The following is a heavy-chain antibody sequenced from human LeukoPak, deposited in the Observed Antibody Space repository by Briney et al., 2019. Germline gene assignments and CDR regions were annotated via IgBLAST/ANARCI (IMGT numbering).Heavy chain of an antibody. V-gene: IGHV3-11*04. D-gene: IGHD3-16*01. CDR1: GFTFSDYY. CDR2: ISSSGSTI. CDR3: ARDRDVRHYYFDY. Sequence: GGSLRLSCAASGFTFSDYYMSWIRQALGKGLEWVSYISSSGSTIYYADSVKGRFTISRDNAKNSLYLQMNSLRAEDTAVYYCARDRDVRHYYFDYWGQGTLVTVSS. J-gene: IGHJ4*02.